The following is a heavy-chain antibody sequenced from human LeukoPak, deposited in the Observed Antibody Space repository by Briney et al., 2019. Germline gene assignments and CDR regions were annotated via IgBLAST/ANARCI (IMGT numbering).Heavy chain of an antibody. D-gene: IGHD1-26*01. J-gene: IGHJ6*03. CDR3: ARGSGGGWRPGEYYNYYYMDV. V-gene: IGHV4-34*01. Sequence: PSETLSLTCAVYGGSFSGYYWSWIRQPPGKGLEWIGEINHRGSTNYSPSLKSRVTISIDTSKNQFSLKLSSVTAADTAVYYCARGSGGGWRPGEYYNYYYMDVWDKGTTVTVSS. CDR1: GGSFSGYY. CDR2: INHRGST.